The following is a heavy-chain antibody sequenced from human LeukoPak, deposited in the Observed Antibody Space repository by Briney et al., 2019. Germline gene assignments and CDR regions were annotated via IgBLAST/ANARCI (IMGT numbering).Heavy chain of an antibody. CDR3: AKRKSSGWWTFDY. Sequence: GGSLGLSCAASGFTFSSYGMSWVRQAPGKGLEWVSAISGSGGSTYYADSVKGRFTISRDNSKNTLYLQMNSLRAEDTAVYYCAKRKSSGWWTFDYWGQGTLVTVSS. J-gene: IGHJ4*02. CDR2: ISGSGGST. CDR1: GFTFSSYG. V-gene: IGHV3-23*01. D-gene: IGHD6-19*01.